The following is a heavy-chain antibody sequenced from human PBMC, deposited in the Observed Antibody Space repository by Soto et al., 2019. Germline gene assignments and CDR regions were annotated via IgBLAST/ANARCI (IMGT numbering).Heavy chain of an antibody. CDR2: IYWNDDK. Sequence: PTLVNPTQTLTLTCTFSGFSRSTIGVVVSWIRQPPGKSLEWLALIYWNDDKRYSPSLKSRLSITKDTSKNQVVLTMTTMDPVDTATYYCAHRMGSYDSHRAFDICGQGTMVTVSS. CDR3: AHRMGSYDSHRAFDI. CDR1: GFSRSTIGVV. V-gene: IGHV2-5*01. J-gene: IGHJ3*02. D-gene: IGHD3-16*01.